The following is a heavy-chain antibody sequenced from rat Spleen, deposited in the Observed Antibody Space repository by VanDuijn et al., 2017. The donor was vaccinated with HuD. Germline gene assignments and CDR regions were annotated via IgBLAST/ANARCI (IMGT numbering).Heavy chain of an antibody. CDR3: ATREWAD. V-gene: IGHV5S10*01. CDR1: GITFSDYN. Sequence: EVQLVESGGGLVQPGRSLKLSCSASGITFSDYNMAWVRQAPKKGLEWGATIIYDGSRTYYRDSVKGRFTISRNNAKSTLYLQMDSLRSEDTATYYCATREWADWGQGVMVTVSS. D-gene: IGHD1-1*01. J-gene: IGHJ2*01. CDR2: IIYDGSRT.